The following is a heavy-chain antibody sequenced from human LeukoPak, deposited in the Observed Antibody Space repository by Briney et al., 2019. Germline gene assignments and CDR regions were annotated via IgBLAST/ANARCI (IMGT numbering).Heavy chain of an antibody. V-gene: IGHV4-4*07. Sequence: SETLSLTCTVSGGSITSYYWNWIRQPAGKGLEWIGRFYARGNTNYNPSLKSRVTMSVDTSKNQLSLKLTSVTAADTAVYYCARDPFARAPDIWGQGTMVTVPS. CDR3: ARDPFARAPDI. CDR1: GGSITSYY. J-gene: IGHJ3*02. CDR2: FYARGNT.